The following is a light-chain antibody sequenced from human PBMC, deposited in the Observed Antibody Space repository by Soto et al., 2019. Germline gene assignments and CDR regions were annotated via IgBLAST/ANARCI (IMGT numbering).Light chain of an antibody. V-gene: IGKV1-39*01. CDR2: AAS. J-gene: IGKJ1*01. CDR3: QQSYSTPRT. Sequence: DIQMTQSPSSLSASVGDGVTITCRASQSISSYVSWYQQKPGKAPKLLIYAASRLQSEVPSRFSGSRSGTDFTLTISSLQPEDFATYYCQQSYSTPRTFGQGTKVDIK. CDR1: QSISSY.